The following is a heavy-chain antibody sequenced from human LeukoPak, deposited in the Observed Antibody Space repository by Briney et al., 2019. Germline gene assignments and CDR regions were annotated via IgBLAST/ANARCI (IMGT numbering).Heavy chain of an antibody. J-gene: IGHJ4*02. V-gene: IGHV3-7*01. D-gene: IGHD2-15*01. CDR1: GFTFSNYW. Sequence: GGSLRLSCAASGFTFSNYWMSWVRQAPGKGLEWVANIKQDRSEKYYVDSVKGRFTISRDNSKNTLYLQMNSLRGEDTAVYYCARGMSVVPDQGIDYWGQGALVTVSS. CDR3: ARGMSVVPDQGIDY. CDR2: IKQDRSEK.